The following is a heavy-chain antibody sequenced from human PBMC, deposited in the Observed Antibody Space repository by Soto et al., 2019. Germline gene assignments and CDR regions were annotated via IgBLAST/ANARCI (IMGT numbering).Heavy chain of an antibody. V-gene: IGHV4-31*03. CDR1: GGSISSGGYY. Sequence: TLSLTCTVSGGSISSGGYYWSWIRQHPGKGLEWIGYIYYSGSTYYTPSLKSRVTISVDTSKNQFSLKLSSVTAADTAVYYCARTLTPRYCSSTSCPGWFDPWGQGTLVTVS. CDR3: ARTLTPRYCSSTSCPGWFDP. J-gene: IGHJ5*02. D-gene: IGHD2-2*01. CDR2: IYYSGST.